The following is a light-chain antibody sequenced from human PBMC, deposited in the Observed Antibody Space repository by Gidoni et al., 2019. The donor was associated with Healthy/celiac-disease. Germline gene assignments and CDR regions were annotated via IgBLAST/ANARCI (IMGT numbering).Light chain of an antibody. Sequence: DIQMTQSPSTLSASVGDRVTITCRASQRISSWLAWYQQKPGKAPKLLIYKASSLESGVPSRFSGSGSVTEFTLTISSLQPDDFATYYCQQYNSYSRTFGQXTKLEIK. V-gene: IGKV1-5*03. CDR1: QRISSW. CDR2: KAS. CDR3: QQYNSYSRT. J-gene: IGKJ2*01.